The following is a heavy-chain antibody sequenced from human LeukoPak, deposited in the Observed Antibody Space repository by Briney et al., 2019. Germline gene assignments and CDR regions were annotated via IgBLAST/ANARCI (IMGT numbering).Heavy chain of an antibody. V-gene: IGHV1-2*02. J-gene: IGHJ4*02. D-gene: IGHD6-13*01. CDR1: GYTFTGYY. CDR3: ARDRIGVAGTGGDY. Sequence: ASVKVSCKASGYTFTGYYMHWVRPAPGQGLEWMGWINPNSGGTKYAQKFQGRVTMTRETSISTAYMELSRLRSEDTAVYYCARDRIGVAGTGGDYWGQGTLVTVSS. CDR2: INPNSGGT.